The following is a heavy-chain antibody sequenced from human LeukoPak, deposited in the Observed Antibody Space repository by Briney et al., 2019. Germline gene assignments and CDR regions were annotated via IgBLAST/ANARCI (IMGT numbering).Heavy chain of an antibody. CDR1: GFTFSSYW. CDR2: INSDGSST. J-gene: IGHJ4*02. CDR3: APTRGSSSWPFDY. V-gene: IGHV3-74*01. D-gene: IGHD6-13*01. Sequence: GGSLRLSCAASGFTFSSYWMHWVRQAPGKGLVWVSRINSDGSSTTYADSVKGRFTISRDNAKNALYLQMNSLRAEDTAVYYCAPTRGSSSWPFDYWGQGTLVTVSS.